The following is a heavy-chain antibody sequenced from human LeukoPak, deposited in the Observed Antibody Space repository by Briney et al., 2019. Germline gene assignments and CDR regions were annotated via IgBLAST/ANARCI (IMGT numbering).Heavy chain of an antibody. CDR2: ISAYNGNT. J-gene: IGHJ6*03. CDR1: GYTFTSYG. D-gene: IGHD6-13*01. V-gene: IGHV1-18*01. CDR3: ARYSSSWYGYYYYMDV. Sequence: ASVKVSCKASGYTFTSYGISWVRQAPGQGLEWMGWISAYNGNTNYAQKLQGRVTMTTDTSTSTAYMELRSLRSDDTAVYSCARYSSSWYGYYYYMDVWGKGTTVTVSS.